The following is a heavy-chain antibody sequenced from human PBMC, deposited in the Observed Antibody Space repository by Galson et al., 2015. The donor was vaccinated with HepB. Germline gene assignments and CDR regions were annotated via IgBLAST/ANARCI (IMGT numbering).Heavy chain of an antibody. V-gene: IGHV1-3*04. Sequence: SVKVSCKASGYTFTAYTVHWVRQAPGQRLEWMGYINTANDNRKYSQTFQGRVTITRDTSASTVYMELSSLTSEDTAVYYCARDGRQHDMVHHYYMDVWGKGTTVTVSS. CDR1: GYTFTAYT. CDR2: INTANDNR. D-gene: IGHD2-8*01. CDR3: ARDGRQHDMVHHYYMDV. J-gene: IGHJ6*03.